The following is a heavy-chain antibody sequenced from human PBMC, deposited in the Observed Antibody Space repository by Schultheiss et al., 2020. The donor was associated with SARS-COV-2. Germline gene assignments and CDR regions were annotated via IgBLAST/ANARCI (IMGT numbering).Heavy chain of an antibody. J-gene: IGHJ4*02. CDR1: GFTFSSYA. V-gene: IGHV3-33*06. D-gene: IGHD5-18*01. CDR3: AKALYGYYLIDY. Sequence: GGSLRLSCAASGFTFSSYAMSWVRQAPGKGLEWVAVIWYDGSNKYYADSVKGRFTISRDNSKNTLYLQMNSLRAEDTAVYYCAKALYGYYLIDYWGQGTLVTVSS. CDR2: IWYDGSNK.